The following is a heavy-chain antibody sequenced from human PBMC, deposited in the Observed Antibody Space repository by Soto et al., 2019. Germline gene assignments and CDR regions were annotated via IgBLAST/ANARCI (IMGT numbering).Heavy chain of an antibody. CDR3: ARWYSSGWSDAFDI. J-gene: IGHJ3*02. Sequence: QVQLVESGGGVVQPGRSLRLSCAASGFTFSSYAMHWVRQAPGKGLEWVAVISYDGSNKYYADSVKGRFTISRDNSKNTLYLQMNRLRAEDTAVYYCARWYSSGWSDAFDIWGQGTMVTVSS. CDR2: ISYDGSNK. CDR1: GFTFSSYA. D-gene: IGHD6-19*01. V-gene: IGHV3-30-3*01.